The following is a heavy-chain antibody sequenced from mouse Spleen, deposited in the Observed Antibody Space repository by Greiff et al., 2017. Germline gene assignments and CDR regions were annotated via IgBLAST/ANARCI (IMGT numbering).Heavy chain of an antibody. Sequence: QVQLKQSGAELVRPGTSVKVSCKASGYAFTNYLIEWVKQRPGQGLEWIGVINPGSGGTNYNEKFKGKATLTADKSSSTAYMQLSSLTSDDSAVYFCARDFFAYWGQGTLVTVSA. CDR3: ARDFFAY. CDR1: GYAFTNYL. J-gene: IGHJ3*01. V-gene: IGHV1-54*01. CDR2: INPGSGGT.